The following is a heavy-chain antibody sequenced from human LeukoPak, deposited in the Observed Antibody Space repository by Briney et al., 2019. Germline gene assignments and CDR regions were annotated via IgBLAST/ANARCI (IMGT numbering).Heavy chain of an antibody. CDR2: ISAYNGNT. CDR1: GYTFTSYG. J-gene: IGHJ6*03. Sequence: ASVKVSCKASGYTFTSYGISWVRQAPGQGLEWMGWISAYNGNTNYAQKLQGRVTMTTDTSTSTAYMELRSLRSDDTAVYYCARRYYDSSPDYYYYYMDVWGKGTTVTVSS. V-gene: IGHV1-18*01. D-gene: IGHD3-22*01. CDR3: ARRYYDSSPDYYYYYMDV.